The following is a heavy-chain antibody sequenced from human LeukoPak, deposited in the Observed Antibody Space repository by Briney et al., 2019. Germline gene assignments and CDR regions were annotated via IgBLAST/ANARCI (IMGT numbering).Heavy chain of an antibody. CDR2: FDPEDGVT. CDR1: GYNLTELS. V-gene: IGHV1-24*01. Sequence: ASEKVSCKVCGYNLTELSMHWVRHAPGQGLEWMGGFDPEDGVTIYAQKFQDRVTMTEDPSTDTAYMELSSLRSEDTAVYYCATSSGIAAAGTFYYYGMDVWGQGTTVTVSS. D-gene: IGHD6-13*01. CDR3: ATSSGIAAAGTFYYYGMDV. J-gene: IGHJ6*02.